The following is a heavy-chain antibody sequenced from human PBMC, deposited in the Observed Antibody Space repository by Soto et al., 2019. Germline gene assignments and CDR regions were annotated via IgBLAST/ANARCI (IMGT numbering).Heavy chain of an antibody. CDR2: ISGSGGRT. V-gene: IGHV3-23*01. CDR1: GFTFSNNA. J-gene: IGHJ4*02. CDR3: ARGDSYYDFGIEC. Sequence: GGSLRLSCAVSGFTFSNNAMSWVRQAPGKGLEWVTAISGSGGRTYYADSVKGRITTSRDNSKNTLFLQMNSLRDEDTAVYYCARGDSYYDFGIECWGQGTVVTVSS. D-gene: IGHD3-3*01.